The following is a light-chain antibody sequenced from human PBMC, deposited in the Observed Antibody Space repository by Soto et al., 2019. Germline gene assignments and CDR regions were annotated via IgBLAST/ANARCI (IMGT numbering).Light chain of an antibody. J-gene: IGKJ5*01. CDR2: DAS. CDR1: QSLNSSY. CDR3: QQYGSSPPIT. Sequence: IVMTQSPATLSVSPGERATLSCRASQSLNSSYLAWYQQKPGQAPRLLIYDASSRATGIPDRFSGSGSGTDFTLTISRLEPEDSAVYYCQQYGSSPPITFGQGTRLEIK. V-gene: IGKV3-20*01.